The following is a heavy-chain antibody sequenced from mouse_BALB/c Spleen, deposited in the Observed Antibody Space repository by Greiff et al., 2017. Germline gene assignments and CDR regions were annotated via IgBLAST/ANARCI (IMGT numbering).Heavy chain of an antibody. CDR2: ISYDGSN. CDR1: GYSITSGYY. V-gene: IGHV3-6*02. J-gene: IGHJ4*01. CDR3: ARGRRDYAMDY. Sequence: EVKLQESGPGLVKPSQSLSLTCSVTGYSITSGYYWNWIRQFPGNKLEWMGYISYDGSNNYNPSLKNRISITRDTSKNQFFLKLNSVTTEDTATYYCARGRRDYAMDYWGQGTSVTVSS.